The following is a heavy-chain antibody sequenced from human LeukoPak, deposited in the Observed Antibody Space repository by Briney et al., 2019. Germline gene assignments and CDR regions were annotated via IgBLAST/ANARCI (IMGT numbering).Heavy chain of an antibody. D-gene: IGHD3-10*01. J-gene: IGHJ5*01. CDR2: FDPEDGET. V-gene: IGHV1-24*01. CDR1: GYTLTELS. CDR3: ARVGLRGSGTHHDWFDS. Sequence: GASVKVSCKVSGYTLTELSMHWVRQAPGKGLEWMGGFDPEDGETIYAQKFQGRVTMTEDTSTDTAYMELSSLRSEDTAVYYCARVGLRGSGTHHDWFDSWGQGTLITVSS.